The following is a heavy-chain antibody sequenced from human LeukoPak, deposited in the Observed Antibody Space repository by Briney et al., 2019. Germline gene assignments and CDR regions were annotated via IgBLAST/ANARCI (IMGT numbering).Heavy chain of an antibody. CDR1: GGSISGYY. D-gene: IGHD2-8*01. Sequence: PSETLSLTCTVSGGSISGYYWSWIRQPPGKGLEWIGYIYYSGSTNYNPSLKSRVTISVDTSKNKFSLNLNSVTTADTAAYYCAREYEAWFDPWGQGTLVTVSS. J-gene: IGHJ5*02. V-gene: IGHV4-59*01. CDR3: AREYEAWFDP. CDR2: IYYSGST.